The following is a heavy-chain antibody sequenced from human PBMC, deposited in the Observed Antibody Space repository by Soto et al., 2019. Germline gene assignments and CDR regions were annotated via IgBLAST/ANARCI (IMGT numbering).Heavy chain of an antibody. CDR1: GFTFSSYW. V-gene: IGHV3-7*01. CDR2: IKQDGSEK. CDR3: ARGYGDYVTYYFDY. Sequence: GGSLRLSCAASGFTFSSYWMSWVRQAPGKGLEWVANIKQDGSEKYYVDSVKGRFTISRDNAKNSLYLQMNSLRAEDTAVYYCARGYGDYVTYYFDYWGQGTLVTVSS. J-gene: IGHJ4*02. D-gene: IGHD4-17*01.